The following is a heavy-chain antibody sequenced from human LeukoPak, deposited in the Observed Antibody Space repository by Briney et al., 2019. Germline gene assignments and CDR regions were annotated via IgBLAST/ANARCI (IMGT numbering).Heavy chain of an antibody. CDR3: AKDRSGSYCIDY. CDR1: GFTFRSYA. CDR2: ISYAGNNK. Sequence: GGSLRLSCAASGFTFRSYAMHWVRQAPGKGLEWVAFISYAGNNKYYADSVKGRFTTSRDDSKNTLDLQMNSLRPEDTAVYYCAKDRSGSYCIDYWGQGALVAVST. D-gene: IGHD1-26*01. J-gene: IGHJ4*02. V-gene: IGHV3-30*18.